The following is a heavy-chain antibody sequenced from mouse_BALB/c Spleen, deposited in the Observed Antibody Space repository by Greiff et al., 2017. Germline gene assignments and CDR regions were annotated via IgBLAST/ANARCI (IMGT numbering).Heavy chain of an antibody. J-gene: IGHJ2*01. CDR1: GFTFSRFG. Sequence: EVKLVESGGGLVQPGGSRKLSCAASGFTFSRFGMHWVRQAPEKGLEWVAYISSGSSTIYYADTVKGRFTISRDNPKNTLFLQMTSLRSEDTAMYYCARGGLRRFDYWGQGTTLTVSS. CDR2: ISSGSSTI. CDR3: ARGGLRRFDY. D-gene: IGHD2-4*01. V-gene: IGHV5-17*02.